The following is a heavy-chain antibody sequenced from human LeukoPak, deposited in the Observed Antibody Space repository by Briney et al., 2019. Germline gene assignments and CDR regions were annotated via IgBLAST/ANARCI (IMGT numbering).Heavy chain of an antibody. CDR2: ISSSSSYI. CDR3: ARGAWVVPDRRFFDY. CDR1: GFTFSSYS. D-gene: IGHD3-16*01. V-gene: IGHV3-21*01. J-gene: IGHJ4*02. Sequence: GGSLRLSCAASGFTFSSYSMNWVRQAPGKGLEWVSSISSSSSYIYYADSVKGRFTISRDNAKNSLYLQMDSLRAEDTAVYYCARGAWVVPDRRFFDYWGQGTLVTVSS.